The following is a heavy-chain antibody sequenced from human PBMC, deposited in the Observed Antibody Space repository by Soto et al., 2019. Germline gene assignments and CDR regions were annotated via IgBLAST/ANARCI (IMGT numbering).Heavy chain of an antibody. CDR1: GITFSKAW. CDR2: IKSKIDGGTT. Sequence: EVQLVESGGGLVKPGGSLRLSCAASGITFSKAWMNWVRQAPGKGLEWVGRIKSKIDGGTTDYAAPVNGRFTISRDESKNTRYLQMNSLKTEATAVYYCTTYCSSTSCDSYSYHTMDVWGQGTTVTVSS. CDR3: TTYCSSTSCDSYSYHTMDV. J-gene: IGHJ6*02. D-gene: IGHD2-2*01. V-gene: IGHV3-15*07.